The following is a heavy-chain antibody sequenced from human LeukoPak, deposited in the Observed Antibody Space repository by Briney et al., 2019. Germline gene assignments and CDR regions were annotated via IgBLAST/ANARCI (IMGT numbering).Heavy chain of an antibody. Sequence: SVKVSCKAPGGTFSSYAISWVRQAPGQGLEWMGRIIPIFGTANYAQKFQGRVTITTDESTSTAYMELSSLRSEDTAVYYCARDHYDSSGYNFDYWGQGTLVTVSS. CDR2: IIPIFGTA. CDR1: GGTFSSYA. CDR3: ARDHYDSSGYNFDY. J-gene: IGHJ4*02. D-gene: IGHD3-22*01. V-gene: IGHV1-69*05.